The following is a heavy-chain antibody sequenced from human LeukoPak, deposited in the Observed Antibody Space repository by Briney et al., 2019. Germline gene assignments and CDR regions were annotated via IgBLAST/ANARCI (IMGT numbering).Heavy chain of an antibody. V-gene: IGHV3-21*01. CDR1: GFTFSSYA. CDR3: ARARGSSWPFDY. Sequence: GGPLRLSCAASGFTFSSYAMNWVRQAPGKGLEWVSCISSSNSYIYNADSVKGRFTISRDNATNSLNLQMNSLRAEDTAVYYCARARGSSWPFDYWGQGTLVTVSS. J-gene: IGHJ4*02. D-gene: IGHD6-13*01. CDR2: ISSSNSYI.